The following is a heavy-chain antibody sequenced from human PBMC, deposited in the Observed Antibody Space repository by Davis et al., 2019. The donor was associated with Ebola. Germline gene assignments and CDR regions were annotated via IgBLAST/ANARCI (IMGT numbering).Heavy chain of an antibody. CDR3: ASIITFGGGSYYYYGMDV. J-gene: IGHJ6*04. CDR2: ISSSSSTI. CDR1: GFTFSSYG. D-gene: IGHD3-16*01. Sequence: GESLKISCAASGFTFSSYGMHWVRQAPGKGLEWVSYISSSSSTIYYADSVKGRFTISRDNAKNSLFLQMNSLRDEDTAVYYCASIITFGGGSYYYYGMDVWGKGTTVTVS. V-gene: IGHV3-48*02.